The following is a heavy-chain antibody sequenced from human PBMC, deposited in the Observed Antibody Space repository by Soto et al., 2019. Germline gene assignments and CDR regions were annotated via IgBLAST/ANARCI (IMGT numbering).Heavy chain of an antibody. V-gene: IGHV4-59*01. CDR1: GDTSTSYY. D-gene: IGHD3-22*01. J-gene: IGHJ5*01. CDR3: ARDFYDSVGYTWFDS. CDR2: IHNSGTS. Sequence: SETLSLTCTVSGDTSTSYYWGWIRRAPGKGLEWIGHIHNSGTSTHNPSLNGRVTISIDMSKKQFSLKLTSLTSADTAVYYCARDFYDSVGYTWFDSWSQGTLVTVSS.